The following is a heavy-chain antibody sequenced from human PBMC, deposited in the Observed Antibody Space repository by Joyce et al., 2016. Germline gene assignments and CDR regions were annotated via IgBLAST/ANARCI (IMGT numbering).Heavy chain of an antibody. Sequence: EVQLVESGGGLVQPGRSLRLSWEGSGFTFDDYAMHWVRQAPGKGLQWVSGISWNGSPIGYAEFVKGRFTISRDNSKNSLYLQMNSLTADNTALYYCATARELHNWGQGTLVTVSS. CDR3: ATARELHN. J-gene: IGHJ4*02. D-gene: IGHD1-26*01. CDR1: GFTFDDYA. CDR2: ISWNGSPI. V-gene: IGHV3-9*01.